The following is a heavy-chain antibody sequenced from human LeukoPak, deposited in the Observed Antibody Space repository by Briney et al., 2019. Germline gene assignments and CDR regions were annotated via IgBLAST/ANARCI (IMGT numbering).Heavy chain of an antibody. Sequence: GGSLRLSCAASGFAFTSYSLNWVRQAPGKGLEWVSYITSSGNHIYYADSVKGRFTISRDSAKNSLYLQMNSLRAEDTAVYYCARADYYRFDYWGQGTLVTVSS. CDR3: ARADYYRFDY. V-gene: IGHV3-21*05. CDR1: GFAFTSYS. D-gene: IGHD3-22*01. CDR2: ITSSGNHI. J-gene: IGHJ4*02.